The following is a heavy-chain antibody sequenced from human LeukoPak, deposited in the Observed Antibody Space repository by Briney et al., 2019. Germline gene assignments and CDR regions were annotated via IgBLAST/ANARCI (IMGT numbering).Heavy chain of an antibody. J-gene: IGHJ6*03. CDR2: IKQDGSEK. CDR1: GFTFSSYW. D-gene: IGHD3-3*02. CDR3: ARDSNNYYYYMDV. Sequence: GGSLRLSCAASGFTFSSYWMSWVRQAPGKGLEWVAKIKQDGSEKYYVDSVKGRFTISRDNAKNSLYLQMNSLRAEDTSVYYCARDSNNYYYYMDVWGKGTTVTVSS. V-gene: IGHV3-7*01.